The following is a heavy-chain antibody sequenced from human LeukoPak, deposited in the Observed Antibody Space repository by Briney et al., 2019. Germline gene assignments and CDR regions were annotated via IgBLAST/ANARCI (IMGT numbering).Heavy chain of an antibody. V-gene: IGHV1-2*06. CDR1: GYAFTGYY. D-gene: IGHD2-15*01. CDR2: INPNSGGT. CDR3: ARLNPKYCSGGSCPDY. Sequence: ASVKVSCKASGYAFTGYYMHWVRQAPRQGLEWMGRINPNSGGTNYAQKFQGRVTMTRDTSISTAYMELSRLRSDDTAVYYCARLNPKYCSGGSCPDYWGQGTLVTVSS. J-gene: IGHJ4*02.